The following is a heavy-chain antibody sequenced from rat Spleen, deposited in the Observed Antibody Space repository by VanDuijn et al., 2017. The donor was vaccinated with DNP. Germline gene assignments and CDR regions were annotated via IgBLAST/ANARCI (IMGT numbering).Heavy chain of an antibody. J-gene: IGHJ3*01. Sequence: EVKLVESGGVLVQPGRSLKLSCAVSGLNFSDYWMGWVRQSPGTGLEWMGEIKQDSTVVNHNPSLRDRFTISRDNAQNSLYLQMNSLGSADTATYYCVTRGTGSDNWFAYWGQGTLVTVSS. CDR3: VTRGTGSDNWFAY. V-gene: IGHV4-2*01. D-gene: IGHD5-1*01. CDR2: IKQDSTVV. CDR1: GLNFSDYW.